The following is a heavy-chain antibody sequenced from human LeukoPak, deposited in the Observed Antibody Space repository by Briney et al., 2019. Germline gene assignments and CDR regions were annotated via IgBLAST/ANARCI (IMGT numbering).Heavy chain of an antibody. D-gene: IGHD2-15*01. Sequence: GGSLRLSCAASGLIFSNYAMSWVRQAPGKGLEWVSGITSGFTPHYADSVKGRFTISRDNSKNTFHLQMNSLRAEDTAVYYCAKGYSDLRVADVFFEYWGQGTLVTVSS. CDR2: ITSGFTP. CDR3: AKGYSDLRVADVFFEY. J-gene: IGHJ4*02. V-gene: IGHV3-23*01. CDR1: GLIFSNYA.